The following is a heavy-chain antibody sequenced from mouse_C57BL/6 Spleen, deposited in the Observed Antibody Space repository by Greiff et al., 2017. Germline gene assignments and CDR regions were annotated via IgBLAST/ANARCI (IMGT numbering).Heavy chain of an antibody. V-gene: IGHV1-66*01. CDR3: ARDYGISYWYFDV. CDR2: IYPGSGNT. J-gene: IGHJ1*03. Sequence: QVQLQQSGPELVKPGASVKISCKASGYSFTSYYIHWVKQRPGQGLEWIGWIYPGSGNTKYNEKFKGKATLTADTSSSTAYMQLSSLTSEDSAVYYCARDYGISYWYFDVWGTGTTVTVSS. D-gene: IGHD1-1*01. CDR1: GYSFTSYY.